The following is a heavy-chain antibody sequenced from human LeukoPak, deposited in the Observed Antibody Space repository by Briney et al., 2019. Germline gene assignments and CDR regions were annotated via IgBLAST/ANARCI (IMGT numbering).Heavy chain of an antibody. Sequence: PGGSLRLSCAASGFTFNKYAMSWVRQAPGKGLEWVSYISSSSSTIYYADSVKGRFTISRDNAKNSLYLQMNSLRAEDTAVYYCAKYTSGWYSGNFDYWGQGTLVTVSS. J-gene: IGHJ4*02. D-gene: IGHD6-19*01. CDR3: AKYTSGWYSGNFDY. V-gene: IGHV3-48*01. CDR2: ISSSSSTI. CDR1: GFTFNKYA.